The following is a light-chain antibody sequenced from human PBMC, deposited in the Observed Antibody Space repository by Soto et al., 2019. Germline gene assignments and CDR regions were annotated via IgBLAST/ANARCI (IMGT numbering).Light chain of an antibody. CDR2: EVS. V-gene: IGKV3-11*01. Sequence: EIVLTQSPVTLSMSPGDRATLSCRASQSVSTFLAWYQQKPGQAPRLLIYEVSKRATGIPARFSGSGSGTDFTLTISRLEPEDFAVYYCQQRSQSWTFGQGTKVEIK. J-gene: IGKJ1*01. CDR1: QSVSTF. CDR3: QQRSQSWT.